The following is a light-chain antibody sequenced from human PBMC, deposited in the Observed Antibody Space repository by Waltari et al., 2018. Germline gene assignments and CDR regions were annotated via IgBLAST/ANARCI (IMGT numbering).Light chain of an antibody. J-gene: IGLJ3*02. V-gene: IGLV4-69*01. Sequence: QLLLTQSPSASASLGASVKLTCTVSSGHSNYAIAWHQHHPHKGPRYLMKVNSDGSHLKGDGIPDRFSGSSSGAERYLTISSLQSEDEADYYCQTGGFGIWVFGGGTKLTVL. CDR3: QTGGFGIWV. CDR1: SGHSNYA. CDR2: VNSDGSH.